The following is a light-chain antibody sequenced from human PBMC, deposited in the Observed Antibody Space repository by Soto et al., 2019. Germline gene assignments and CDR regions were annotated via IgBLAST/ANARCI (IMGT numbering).Light chain of an antibody. CDR3: SSYAGSNNSYV. CDR1: SSDVGGYNY. J-gene: IGLJ1*01. Sequence: QSALTQHASVSGSPGRSITISCTGTSSDVGGYNYVSWYQQHPGKAPKLMIYEVSKRPSGVPDRFSGSKSGNTASLTVSGLQAEDEADYYCSSYAGSNNSYVFGTGTKVTAL. CDR2: EVS. V-gene: IGLV2-8*01.